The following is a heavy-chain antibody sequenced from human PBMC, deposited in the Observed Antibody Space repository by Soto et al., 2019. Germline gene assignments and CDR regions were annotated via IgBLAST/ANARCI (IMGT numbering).Heavy chain of an antibody. CDR2: IIPIFGTA. CDR1: GGTFSSYA. J-gene: IGHJ6*02. V-gene: IGHV1-69*12. Sequence: QVQLVQSGAEVKKPGSSVKVSCKASGGTFSSYAISWVRQAPGQGLEWMGGIIPIFGTANYAQKFQGRVRITADESRSTAYMELSSLRSEDRAVYYCASSVAKYYYYGMDVWGQGTTVTVSS. CDR3: ASSVAKYYYYGMDV. D-gene: IGHD5-12*01.